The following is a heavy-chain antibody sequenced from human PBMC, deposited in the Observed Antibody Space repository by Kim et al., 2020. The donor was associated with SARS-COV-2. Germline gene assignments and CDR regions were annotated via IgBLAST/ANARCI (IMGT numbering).Heavy chain of an antibody. CDR3: ARDSWAYTWGTISLDY. Sequence: GGSLRLSCAASGFTFSGYSMNWVRQAPGKGLEWLSSISNNGNYIYNAGSARGRFTISRDNAKNSLYLQMNSLRVEDTASYYCARDSWAYTWGTISLDYWGRGTLVTVSS. CDR2: ISNNGNYI. V-gene: IGHV3-21*01. J-gene: IGHJ4*02. CDR1: GFTFSGYS. D-gene: IGHD3-16*01.